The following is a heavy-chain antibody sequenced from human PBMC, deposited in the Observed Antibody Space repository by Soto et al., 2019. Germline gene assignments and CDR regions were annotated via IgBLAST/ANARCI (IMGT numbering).Heavy chain of an antibody. J-gene: IGHJ3*02. CDR3: ARAGIVAPGGYDAFDI. Sequence: GGSLRLSCAASGFTFSSYGMHWVRQAPGKGLEWVAVIWYDGSNKYYVDSVKGRFTISRDNSKNTLYLQMNSLRAEDTAVYYCARAGIVAPGGYDAFDIWGQGTMVTVSS. V-gene: IGHV3-33*01. D-gene: IGHD2-15*01. CDR2: IWYDGSNK. CDR1: GFTFSSYG.